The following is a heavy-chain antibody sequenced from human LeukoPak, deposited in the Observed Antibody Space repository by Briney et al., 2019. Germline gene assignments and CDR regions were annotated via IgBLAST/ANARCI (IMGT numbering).Heavy chain of an antibody. V-gene: IGHV3-30*18. D-gene: IGHD6-19*01. Sequence: PGGTLRLSCAASGVTFSSYGMHWVRQAPGKGVEGGAGISYDGSKKNYADSVKRRFTISRHNSKNTLYLQMNSLRAEDTAVYYCAKVPTGYSSGRADYWGQGTLVTVSS. J-gene: IGHJ4*02. CDR1: GVTFSSYG. CDR2: ISYDGSKK. CDR3: AKVPTGYSSGRADY.